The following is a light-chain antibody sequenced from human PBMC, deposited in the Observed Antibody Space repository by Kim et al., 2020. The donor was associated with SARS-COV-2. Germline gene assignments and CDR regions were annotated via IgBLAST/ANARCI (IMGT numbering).Light chain of an antibody. CDR3: QSYDSSLRTYV. J-gene: IGLJ1*01. CDR2: GNN. CDR1: SSNIGGCYD. Sequence: RSTIPSTGSSSNIGGCYDVRWYQQFPGTAPKLLIYGNNNRPSGVPDRISGSKSDTSASLAITGLRAEDEADYYCQSYDSSLRTYVFGTGTKVTVL. V-gene: IGLV1-40*01.